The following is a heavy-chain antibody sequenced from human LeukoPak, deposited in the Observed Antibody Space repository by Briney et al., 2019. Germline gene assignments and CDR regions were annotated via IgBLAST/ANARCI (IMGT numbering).Heavy chain of an antibody. Sequence: GRSLRLSCAAYGFTVNYFLMQWLPPPPGKARIWGTSLNWTGGGTDYADSVKGGFTISRYNAKTSLYLQLSSLRPEDTALYYCPKHMRATNTYSFFGFDVWGQGTTVIVSS. D-gene: IGHD2-8*01. CDR2: LNWTGGGT. J-gene: IGHJ6*02. CDR1: GFTVNYFL. V-gene: IGHV3-9*01. CDR3: PKHMRATNTYSFFGFDV.